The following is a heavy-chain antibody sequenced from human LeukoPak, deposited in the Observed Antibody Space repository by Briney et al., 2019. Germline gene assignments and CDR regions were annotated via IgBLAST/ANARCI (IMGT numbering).Heavy chain of an antibody. D-gene: IGHD4-17*01. CDR2: ISDSGGST. CDR3: AKGGDYGDYDATPFDY. J-gene: IGHJ4*02. Sequence: GGSLRLSCAASGFTVSGNYMSWVRQAPGKGLEWVSSISDSGGSTFYADSVKGRFTISRDNSKNTLYLQMDSLWAEDTAVYYCAKGGDYGDYDATPFDYWGQGTLVTVSS. V-gene: IGHV3-23*01. CDR1: GFTVSGNY.